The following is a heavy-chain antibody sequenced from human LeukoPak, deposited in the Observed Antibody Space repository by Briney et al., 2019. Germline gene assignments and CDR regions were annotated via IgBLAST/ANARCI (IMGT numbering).Heavy chain of an antibody. CDR2: ITGSGPYM. CDR1: GFTFSTFA. J-gene: IGHJ5*02. CDR3: AREGLDSGSHFSAWFDP. Sequence: GGSLRLSCAASGFTFSTFAMHWVRLSPGKGLEWVSSITGSGPYMLYADSVKHRFTISRDNTKNLLYLEMNSLRAEDTAMYFCAREGLDSGSHFSAWFDPWGQGTLVTVSS. V-gene: IGHV3-21*06. D-gene: IGHD3-10*01.